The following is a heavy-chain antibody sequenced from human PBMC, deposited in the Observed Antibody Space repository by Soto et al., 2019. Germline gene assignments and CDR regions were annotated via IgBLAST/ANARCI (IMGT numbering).Heavy chain of an antibody. CDR3: EVSRLYEHFDYQLDGFNC. J-gene: IGHJ1*01. D-gene: IGHD3-3*02. Sequence: GWSLRLSCAASGFTFSSYTMNWVRQAPGKGLEWVSGVSGRGADKFYADSVKGRFTISRDNSINLLFLQMNDLRAEDTAVYFCEVSRLYEHFDYQLDGFNCWGQGTLVTGTS. CDR2: VSGRGADK. V-gene: IGHV3-23*01. CDR1: GFTFSSYT.